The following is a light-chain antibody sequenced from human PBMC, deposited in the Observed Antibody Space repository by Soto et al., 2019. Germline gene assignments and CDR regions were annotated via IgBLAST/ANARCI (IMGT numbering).Light chain of an antibody. Sequence: EIVLTQSPGTLSLSPGERATLSCRASQSVSSSYLAWYQQKPGQAPRLLIYGASSRATGIPDRFSGSGSGTDFTLTISRLELEDFAVYYWQQYGSSPPLTFGGGTMVEIK. CDR3: QQYGSSPPLT. CDR1: QSVSSSY. V-gene: IGKV3-20*01. J-gene: IGKJ4*01. CDR2: GAS.